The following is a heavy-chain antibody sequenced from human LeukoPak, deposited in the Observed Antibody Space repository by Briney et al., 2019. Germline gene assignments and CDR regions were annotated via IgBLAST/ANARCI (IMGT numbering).Heavy chain of an antibody. V-gene: IGHV3-30*18. Sequence: PGRSLRLSCAASGFTFSGYGMHWVRQAPGKGLEWVAVISYDGSNKDYGDSVKGRFTISRDNSKNTLDLQMNSLRTEDTAVYYCAKGPTVRYCSSTSCYMQDFWSGRDWGQGTLVTVSS. D-gene: IGHD2-2*02. J-gene: IGHJ4*02. CDR2: ISYDGSNK. CDR3: AKGPTVRYCSSTSCYMQDFWSGRD. CDR1: GFTFSGYG.